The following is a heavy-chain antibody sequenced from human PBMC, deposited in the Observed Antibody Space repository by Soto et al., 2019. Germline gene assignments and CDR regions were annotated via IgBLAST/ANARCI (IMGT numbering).Heavy chain of an antibody. D-gene: IGHD6-19*01. CDR3: ARMYSSGSGWLHP. CDR1: GYSITAGGYY. CDR2: FYSSGSI. V-gene: IGHV4-39*07. J-gene: IGHJ5*02. Sequence: SETLSLTCFVSGYSITAGGYYWSWIRHHPGKGLEWIGSFYSSGSIIYNPSLRSRVSISGDTSSNQFSMSLTSVTAADTARYYCARMYSSGSGWLHPCGQGTLVTVSS.